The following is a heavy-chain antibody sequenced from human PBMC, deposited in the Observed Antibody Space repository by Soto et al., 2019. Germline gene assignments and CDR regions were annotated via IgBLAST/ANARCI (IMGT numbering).Heavy chain of an antibody. CDR1: GGSVTSGGYH. D-gene: IGHD3-22*01. CDR2: MYYTGTT. CDR3: ARSLYYYDSSGYYAYYFDY. V-gene: IGHV4-61*08. Sequence: PSETLSLTCSVSGGSVTSGGYHWNWIRQSPGKGLEWIGYMYYTGTTNYNPSLRSRVSISIDTSKNQFSLKLTSVTAADTAVYYCARSLYYYDSSGYYAYYFDYWGQGTLVTVSS. J-gene: IGHJ4*02.